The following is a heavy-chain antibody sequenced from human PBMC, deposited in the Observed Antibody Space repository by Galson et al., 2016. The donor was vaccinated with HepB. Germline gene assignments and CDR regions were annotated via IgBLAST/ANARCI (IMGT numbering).Heavy chain of an antibody. CDR1: GFTFSSYA. CDR3: AKDSRLRFLEWLSSYYFDS. CDR2: ISGSGGDI. V-gene: IGHV3-23*01. Sequence: SLRLSCAASGFTFSSYAMRWVRQAPGKGLEWVSGISGSGGDINYADSVKGRFTISRDNSKNMLHRQMNSLRAEDTAVYYCAKDSRLRFLEWLSSYYFDSWGQGTLVTVSS. D-gene: IGHD3-3*01. J-gene: IGHJ4*02.